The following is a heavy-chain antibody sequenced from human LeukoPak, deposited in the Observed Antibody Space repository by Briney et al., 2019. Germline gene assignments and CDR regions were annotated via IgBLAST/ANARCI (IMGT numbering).Heavy chain of an antibody. D-gene: IGHD3-3*01. J-gene: IGHJ4*02. CDR2: IYYSGTT. Sequence: SETLSLTCTVSGGSISSSSYSWVWIRQPPGKGREWIGSIYYSGTTYYNPSLKSRVTISVDTSKIQFSLTLSSVAATDTAVYFCARLRFDFWSGYTPPYFDYWGQGTLVTVSS. CDR1: GGSISSSSYS. V-gene: IGHV4-39*01. CDR3: ARLRFDFWSGYTPPYFDY.